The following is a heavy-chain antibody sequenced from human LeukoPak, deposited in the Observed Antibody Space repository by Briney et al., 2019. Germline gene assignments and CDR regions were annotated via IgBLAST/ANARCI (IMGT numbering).Heavy chain of an antibody. D-gene: IGHD2-15*01. CDR2: ISGSGGSA. V-gene: IGHV3-23*01. Sequence: PGGSLRLSCAASGISFSSYAMSWVRQAPGKGLEWVSAISGSGGSAFYADFVKGRFTISRDNSKNTLYLQMNSLRVEDTAVFYCAKGMSGSAPYNWFDPWGQGTLVTVSS. CDR1: GISFSSYA. J-gene: IGHJ5*02. CDR3: AKGMSGSAPYNWFDP.